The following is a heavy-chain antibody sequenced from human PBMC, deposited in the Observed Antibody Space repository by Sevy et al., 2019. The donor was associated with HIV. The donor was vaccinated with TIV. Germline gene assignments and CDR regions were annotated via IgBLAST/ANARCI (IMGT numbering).Heavy chain of an antibody. J-gene: IGHJ4*02. CDR1: GYTFTNYV. Sequence: ASVKVSCKASGYTFTNYVMHWVRQAPGQSLEWMGSINAGDGDTKYPQHFQGRVAITWDTSASTAYLELNSLRSEDTALYYCARDPFRGHDDPGDYFDYWGQGTLVTVSS. D-gene: IGHD3-3*01. CDR2: INAGDGDT. CDR3: ARDPFRGHDDPGDYFDY. V-gene: IGHV1-3*01.